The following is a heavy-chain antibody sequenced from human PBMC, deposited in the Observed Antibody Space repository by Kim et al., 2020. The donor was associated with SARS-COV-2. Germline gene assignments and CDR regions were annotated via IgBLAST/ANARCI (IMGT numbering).Heavy chain of an antibody. D-gene: IGHD6-19*01. V-gene: IGHV4-34*01. CDR2: INHSGST. CDR1: GGSFSGYY. J-gene: IGHJ6*03. Sequence: SETLSLTCAVYGGSFSGYYWSWIRQPPGKGLEWIGEINHSGSTNYNSSLKRRVTISVDTSKNQFSLKLSPVTAADTDVYYCARGTRQWLVRGPYYYYMDV. CDR3: ARGTRQWLVRGPYYYYMDV.